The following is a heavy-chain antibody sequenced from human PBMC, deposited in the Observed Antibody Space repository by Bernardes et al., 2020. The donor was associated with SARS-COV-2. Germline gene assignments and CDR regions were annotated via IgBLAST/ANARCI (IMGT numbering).Heavy chain of an antibody. CDR2: FSGNGGST. Sequence: GGSLSLSCTASGFTFSSYAMSWVRQAPGKGVEWVSAFSGNGGSTYYTDSVKGRFTISRDNSKNTLYLQRNSLSAEDTSVYYCAKDGWVVAASKLDYWGQGNLITVSS. D-gene: IGHD2-15*01. V-gene: IGHV3-23*01. CDR1: GFTFSSYA. CDR3: AKDGWVVAASKLDY. J-gene: IGHJ4*02.